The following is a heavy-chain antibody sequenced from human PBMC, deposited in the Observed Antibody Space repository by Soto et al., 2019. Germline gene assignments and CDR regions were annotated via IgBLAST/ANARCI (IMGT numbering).Heavy chain of an antibody. V-gene: IGHV1-46*01. CDR3: ARDQGFDDTAIVRHLLFAY. Sequence: ASVNVSCKASGYTFTSYYMHWVRQAPGQGLEWMGIINPSGGSTSYAQKFQGRVTMTRDTSTSTVYMELSSLRSEDTAVYYCARDQGFDDTAIVRHLLFAYSGQRTLVTGSA. CDR2: INPSGGST. CDR1: GYTFTSYY. D-gene: IGHD5-18*01. J-gene: IGHJ4*02.